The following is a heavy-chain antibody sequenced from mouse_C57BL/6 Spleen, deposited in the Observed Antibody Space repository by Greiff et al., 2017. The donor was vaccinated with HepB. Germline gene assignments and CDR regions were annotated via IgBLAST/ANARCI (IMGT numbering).Heavy chain of an antibody. J-gene: IGHJ1*03. Sequence: VQLQQSGAELVRPGASVTLSCKASGYTFTDYEMHWVKQTPVHGLEWIGAIDPETGGTAYNQKFKGKAILTADKSSSTSYMELSSLTSEDSAVYYCTREGYGYDERDWYFDVWGTGTTVTVSS. V-gene: IGHV1-15*01. CDR1: GYTFTDYE. CDR3: TREGYGYDERDWYFDV. D-gene: IGHD2-2*01. CDR2: IDPETGGT.